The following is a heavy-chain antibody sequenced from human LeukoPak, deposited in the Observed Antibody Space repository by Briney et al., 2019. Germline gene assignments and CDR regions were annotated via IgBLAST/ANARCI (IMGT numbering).Heavy chain of an antibody. Sequence: ASVKVSCKASGYTFTSYGISWVRQAPGQGLEWMGWISTYNGNAKYAQNLQGRVTMTTDTSTTTVYMELRSLRSDETAVYCCARDREGKGASPDIWAQGTMVTVFS. CDR3: ARDREGKGASPDI. V-gene: IGHV1-18*01. CDR2: ISTYNGNA. CDR1: GYTFTSYG. D-gene: IGHD3-10*01. J-gene: IGHJ3*02.